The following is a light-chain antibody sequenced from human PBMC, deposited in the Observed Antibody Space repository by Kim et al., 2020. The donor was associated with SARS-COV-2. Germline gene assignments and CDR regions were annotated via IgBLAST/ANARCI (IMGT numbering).Light chain of an antibody. CDR1: NLGQKF. V-gene: IGLV3-1*01. CDR3: QAWDSGTTYV. Sequence: SYELTQPPSVSVSPGQTASVTCSGDNLGQKFVYWYQQRPGQSPVVVIYQDNKRPAGTPERFSGSNSGNTATLTISGTQAMDEADYFCQAWDSGTTYVF. J-gene: IGLJ1*01. CDR2: QDN.